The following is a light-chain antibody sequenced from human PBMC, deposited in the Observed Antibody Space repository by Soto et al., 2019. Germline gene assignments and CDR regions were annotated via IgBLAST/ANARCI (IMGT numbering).Light chain of an antibody. J-gene: IGKJ5*01. CDR2: DAS. CDR3: QHRMNWPLT. Sequence: IVLTQSTASLCWSPAARATLSCRASQSVSSYLLWYQQKNGQTPRLLIYDASNRATGIPARFSGSGYETDFNLTISSLEPEDFAVYYCQHRMNWPLTFGQGTRLEIK. V-gene: IGKV3-11*01. CDR1: QSVSSY.